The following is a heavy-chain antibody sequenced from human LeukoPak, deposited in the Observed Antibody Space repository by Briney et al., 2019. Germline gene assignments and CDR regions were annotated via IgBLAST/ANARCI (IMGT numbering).Heavy chain of an antibody. Sequence: GGSPRLSCAASGFTFSSYHMTWVRQAPGKGLEWVSSISSSSSHIYYAESVKGRFTISRDTAKNSLYLQMNSLRAEDTAVYYCARDVQMLRQWVVWISFDYWGQGTLVTVSS. J-gene: IGHJ4*02. D-gene: IGHD6-19*01. CDR2: ISSSSSHI. CDR3: ARDVQMLRQWVVWISFDY. V-gene: IGHV3-21*01. CDR1: GFTFSSYH.